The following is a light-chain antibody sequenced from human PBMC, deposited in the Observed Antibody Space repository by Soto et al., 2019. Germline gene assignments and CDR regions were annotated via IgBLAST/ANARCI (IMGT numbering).Light chain of an antibody. J-gene: IGKJ4*01. CDR1: QNINIY. Sequence: EFVLTQSPATLSLSPGGRATLSCRVSQNINIYLAWYQQKLGQAPRLLIYDSSIRATGIPARFSGSGSGTDFTLTISSLEPEDFGVYYCQQRYSWPLTFGGGTKVEIK. CDR3: QQRYSWPLT. CDR2: DSS. V-gene: IGKV3-11*01.